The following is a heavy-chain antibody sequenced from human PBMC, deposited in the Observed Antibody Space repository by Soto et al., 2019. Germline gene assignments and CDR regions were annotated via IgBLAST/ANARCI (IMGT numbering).Heavy chain of an antibody. Sequence: SETLSLTCTVSGGSISSGGYYWSWIRQHPGKGLEWIGYIYYSGSTYYSPSLKSRVTISVDTSKNQFSLKLSSVTAADTAVYYCARETDYVRSYFDYWGQGTLVTVSS. CDR3: ARETDYVRSYFDY. D-gene: IGHD3-10*02. V-gene: IGHV4-31*03. CDR2: IYYSGST. CDR1: GGSISSGGYY. J-gene: IGHJ4*02.